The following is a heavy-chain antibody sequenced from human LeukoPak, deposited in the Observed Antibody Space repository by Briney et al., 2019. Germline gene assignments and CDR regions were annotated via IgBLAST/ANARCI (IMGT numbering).Heavy chain of an antibody. CDR3: ARDWGSGWYFDY. D-gene: IGHD6-19*01. CDR2: ISSRGGST. J-gene: IGHJ4*02. Sequence: GGSLRLSCAASGFTFTTHAMNWVRQAPGKGLEWVSVISSRGGSTYYADSVKGRFTISRDNSKNTLYLQMNSLRVEDTAVYYCARDWGSGWYFDYWGQETLVTVSS. V-gene: IGHV3-23*01. CDR1: GFTFTTHA.